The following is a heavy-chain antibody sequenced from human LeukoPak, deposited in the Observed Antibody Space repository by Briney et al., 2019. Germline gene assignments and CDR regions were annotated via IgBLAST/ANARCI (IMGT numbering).Heavy chain of an antibody. J-gene: IGHJ5*02. CDR1: GYTLTELS. CDR3: ATDRGYCSGGSCSNWFDP. CDR2: FDPEDGET. D-gene: IGHD2-15*01. Sequence: ASVKVSCKVSGYTLTELSMHWVRQAPGKGLEWMGGFDPEDGETIYAQKFQGRVTMTEGTSTDTAYMELSSLRSEDTAVYYCATDRGYCSGGSCSNWFDPWGQGTLVTVSS. V-gene: IGHV1-24*01.